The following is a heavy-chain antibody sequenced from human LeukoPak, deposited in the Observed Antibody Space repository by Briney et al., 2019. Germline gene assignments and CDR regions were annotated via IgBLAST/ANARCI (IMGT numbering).Heavy chain of an antibody. D-gene: IGHD6-13*01. V-gene: IGHV3-30*02. J-gene: IGHJ4*02. Sequence: GGSLRLSCVVSGFTFSSYGMHWVRQAPGKGLERVAFVRYDGSNKYYADSVKGRFTISRDNSKNTMYLQMNSLRVEDTAVYYCAKDRGSSWTFDYWGQGTLVTVSS. CDR3: AKDRGSSWTFDY. CDR2: VRYDGSNK. CDR1: GFTFSSYG.